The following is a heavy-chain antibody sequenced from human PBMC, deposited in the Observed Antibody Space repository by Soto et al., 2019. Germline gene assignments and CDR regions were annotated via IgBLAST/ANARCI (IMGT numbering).Heavy chain of an antibody. J-gene: IGHJ4*02. V-gene: IGHV3-21*01. CDR1: GFTFSSYS. Sequence: EVQLVESGGGLVKPGGSLRLSCAASGFTFSSYSMNWVRQAPGKGLEWVSSISSSSSYIYYADSMKGRFTIARDNAKNSLYLQKNSLRAEDTAVYYCARAVGDFWSGYYTDYWVQGTLFTVSS. CDR3: ARAVGDFWSGYYTDY. CDR2: ISSSSSYI. D-gene: IGHD3-3*01.